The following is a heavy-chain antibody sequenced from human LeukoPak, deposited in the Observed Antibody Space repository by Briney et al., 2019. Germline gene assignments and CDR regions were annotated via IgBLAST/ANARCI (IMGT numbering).Heavy chain of an antibody. CDR3: AYTYYDFWSGYFFDY. V-gene: IGHV4-4*07. Sequence: SETLSLTCTVSGGSISSYYWSWIRQPAGKGLEWIGRIYTSGSTNYNPSLKSRVTMSVDTSKNQFSLKLSSVTAADTAVYYCAYTYYDFWSGYFFDYWGQGTLVIVSS. D-gene: IGHD3-3*01. CDR2: IYTSGST. J-gene: IGHJ4*02. CDR1: GGSISSYY.